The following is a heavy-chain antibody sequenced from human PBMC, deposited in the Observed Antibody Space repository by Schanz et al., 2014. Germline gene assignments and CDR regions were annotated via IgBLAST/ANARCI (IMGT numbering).Heavy chain of an antibody. Sequence: QVQLVESGGGLVKLGGPRRPSCAASGFILNDNYMNWSRQAPGKGLEWLSYISRDGTTSYYADSVKGRFTISRDNAKNSLYLEMTSLRGEDTAVYYCARENLNWEAFDIWGQGTVVTVSS. CDR1: GFILNDNY. CDR2: ISRDGTTS. D-gene: IGHD7-27*01. CDR3: ARENLNWEAFDI. J-gene: IGHJ3*02. V-gene: IGHV3-11*01.